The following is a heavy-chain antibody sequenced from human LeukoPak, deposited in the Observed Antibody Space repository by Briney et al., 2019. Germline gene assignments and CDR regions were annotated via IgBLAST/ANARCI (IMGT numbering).Heavy chain of an antibody. J-gene: IGHJ6*02. CDR1: GFTFSSYN. D-gene: IGHD6-13*01. Sequence: GGSLRLSCAASGFTFSSYNMNWVRQAPGRGLEWVSSISSSSSYIYYADSVKGRFTISRDNAKNSLYLQMNSLRAEDTAVYYCARDDPPVSSIAAAFNYYYGMDVWGQGTTVTVSS. CDR3: ARDDPPVSSIAAAFNYYYGMDV. V-gene: IGHV3-21*01. CDR2: ISSSSSYI.